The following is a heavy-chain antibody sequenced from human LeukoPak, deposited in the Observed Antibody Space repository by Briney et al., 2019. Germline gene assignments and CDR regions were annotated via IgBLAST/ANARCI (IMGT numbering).Heavy chain of an antibody. V-gene: IGHV1-18*01. CDR2: ISAYNGNT. D-gene: IGHD4-17*01. J-gene: IGHJ4*02. CDR1: GYTFTSYC. CDR3: ARLYGDYSFDY. Sequence: GASVKVSCKASGYTFTSYCISWVRHAPGQGLEWMGWISAYNGNTNYAQKLQGRVTMTTDTSTSTAYMELRSLRSDDTPVYYCARLYGDYSFDYWGQGTLVTVSS.